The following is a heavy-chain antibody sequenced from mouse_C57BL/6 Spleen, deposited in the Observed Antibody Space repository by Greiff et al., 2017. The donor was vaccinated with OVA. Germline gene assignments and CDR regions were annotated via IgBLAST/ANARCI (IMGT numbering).Heavy chain of an antibody. CDR1: GFSLTSYA. CDR3: ASLDSSGYVGAMDY. CDR2: IWTGGGT. J-gene: IGHJ4*01. Sequence: VQGVESGPGLVAPSQSLSITCTVSGFSLTSYAISWVRQPPGKGLEWLGVIWTGGGTNYNSALKSRLSISKDNSKSQVFLKMNSLQTDDTARYYCASLDSSGYVGAMDYWGQGTSVTVSS. D-gene: IGHD3-2*02. V-gene: IGHV2-9-1*01.